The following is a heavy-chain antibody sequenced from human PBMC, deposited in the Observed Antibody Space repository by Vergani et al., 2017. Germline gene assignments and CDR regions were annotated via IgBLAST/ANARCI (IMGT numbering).Heavy chain of an antibody. V-gene: IGHV1-69-2*01. D-gene: IGHD4-23*01. CDR3: ARGVPYGGNSYYYYYYGMDV. J-gene: IGHJ6*02. Sequence: EVQLVQSGAEVKKPGATVKISCKVSGYTFTDYYMHWVQQAPGKGLEWMGLVDPEDGETIYAEKFQGRVTITADKSTSTAYMELSSLRSEDTAVYYCARGVPYGGNSYYYYYYGMDVWGQGTTVTVSS. CDR2: VDPEDGET. CDR1: GYTFTDYY.